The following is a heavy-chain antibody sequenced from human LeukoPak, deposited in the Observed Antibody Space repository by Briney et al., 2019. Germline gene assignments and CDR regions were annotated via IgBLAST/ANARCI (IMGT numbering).Heavy chain of an antibody. V-gene: IGHV1-69*05. D-gene: IGHD6-19*01. CDR3: ARKKGSGFDY. CDR2: IIPIFGTA. CDR1: GGSFRSST. J-gene: IGHJ4*02. Sequence: ASVKVSCKASGGSFRSSTFAWVRQAPGRGLEWMGGIIPIFGTANYAQKFQGRVTITTDESTSTAYMELSSLRSEDTAVYYCARKKGSGFDYWGQGTLVTVSS.